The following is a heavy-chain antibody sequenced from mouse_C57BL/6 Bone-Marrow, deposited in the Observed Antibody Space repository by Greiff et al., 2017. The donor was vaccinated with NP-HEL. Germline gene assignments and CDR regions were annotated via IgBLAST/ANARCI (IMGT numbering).Heavy chain of an antibody. CDR2: IDPENGDT. J-gene: IGHJ1*03. Sequence: VQLQQSGAELVRPGASVKLSCTASGFNIKDDYMHWVKQRPEQGLEWIGWIDPENGDTEYASKFQGKATITADTSSNTAYLQISSLTSEDTAVYYCTADGYYRYFDVWGTGTTVTVSS. CDR1: GFNIKDDY. CDR3: TADGYYRYFDV. D-gene: IGHD2-3*01. V-gene: IGHV14-4*01.